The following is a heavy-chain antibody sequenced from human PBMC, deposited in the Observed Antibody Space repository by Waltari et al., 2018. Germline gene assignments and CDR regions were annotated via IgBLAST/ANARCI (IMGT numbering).Heavy chain of an antibody. CDR2: ISGSGGST. D-gene: IGHD3-22*01. CDR1: GFTFSSYA. Sequence: EVQLVESGGGLVQPGGSLRLSCAASGFTFSSYAMSWVRQAPGKGLEWVSAISGSGGSTYYADSVKGRFTISRDNSKNTLYLQMNSLRAEDTAVYYCAKDGGTYYYDSSGYFDYWGQGTLVTVSS. V-gene: IGHV3-23*04. J-gene: IGHJ4*02. CDR3: AKDGGTYYYDSSGYFDY.